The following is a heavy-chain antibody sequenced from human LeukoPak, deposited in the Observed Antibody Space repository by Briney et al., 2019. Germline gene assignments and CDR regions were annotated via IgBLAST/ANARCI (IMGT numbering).Heavy chain of an antibody. CDR2: FDPEDGET. CDR1: GYTLTELS. J-gene: IGHJ3*02. CDR3: ARTTGGYYYDSSALTRRRGAFDI. Sequence: ASVTVSCKVSGYTLTELSMHWVRQAPGKGLEWMGGFDPEDGETIYAQKFQGRVTMTEDTSTDTAYMELSSLRSEDTAVYYCARTTGGYYYDSSALTRRRGAFDIWGQGTMVTVSS. D-gene: IGHD3-22*01. V-gene: IGHV1-24*01.